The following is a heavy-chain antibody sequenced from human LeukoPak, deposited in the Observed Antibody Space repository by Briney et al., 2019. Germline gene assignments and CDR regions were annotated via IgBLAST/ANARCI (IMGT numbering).Heavy chain of an antibody. CDR3: AKSKYYDILTDAFDI. V-gene: IGHV3-23*01. CDR2: TSSSGGRK. D-gene: IGHD3-9*01. J-gene: IGHJ3*02. CDR1: GFTFSSYA. Sequence: GGSLRLSCAASGFTFSSYAMSWVRQAPGKGLEWVSGTSSSGGRKDFADSVKGRFTIARDSSKNTLYLQMKSLRAEDTAVYYCAKSKYYDILTDAFDIWGQGTMVTVS.